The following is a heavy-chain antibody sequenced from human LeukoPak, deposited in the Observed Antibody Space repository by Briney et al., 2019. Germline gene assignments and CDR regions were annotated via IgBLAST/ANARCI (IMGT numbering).Heavy chain of an antibody. CDR1: GFTVSSNY. J-gene: IGHJ4*02. CDR2: IYIGGST. CDR3: ARDWGYCSSTSCHVFDY. V-gene: IGHV3-53*01. D-gene: IGHD2-2*01. Sequence: GGSLRLSCAASGFTVSSNYMSWVRQAPGKGLEWVSVIYIGGSTYYSDSVQGPFTISRDISKNTLYLQMNSLRAEDTAVYYCARDWGYCSSTSCHVFDYWGQGTLVTVSS.